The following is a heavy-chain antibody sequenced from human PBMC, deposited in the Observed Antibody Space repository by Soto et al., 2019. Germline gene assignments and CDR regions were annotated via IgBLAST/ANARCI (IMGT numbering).Heavy chain of an antibody. CDR2: IRSSGSPT. Sequence: GESLKISCLASGFAFSNYSMNWVRQAPGKGLEWVSYIRSSGSPTYYAGSVKGRFTISRDNAKKSLYLQMNSLRAEDTAVYYCARMTSSISPGCWGQGTLVTVSS. CDR3: ARMTSSISPGC. CDR1: GFAFSNYS. D-gene: IGHD2-2*01. V-gene: IGHV3-48*01. J-gene: IGHJ4*02.